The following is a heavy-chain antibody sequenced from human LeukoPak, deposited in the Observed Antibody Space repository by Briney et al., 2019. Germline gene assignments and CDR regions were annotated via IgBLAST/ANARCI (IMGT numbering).Heavy chain of an antibody. D-gene: IGHD6-13*01. CDR2: ISWDSGSI. CDR3: ARTRGLAAAGTSDYFDY. V-gene: IGHV3-9*01. Sequence: GGSLRLSCAASGFTFDDYAIHWVRQAPGKGLEWVSGISWDSGSIGYADSVKGRFTISRDNAKNSLYLQMNSLRAEDTALYYCARTRGLAAAGTSDYFDYWGQGTLVTVSS. J-gene: IGHJ4*02. CDR1: GFTFDDYA.